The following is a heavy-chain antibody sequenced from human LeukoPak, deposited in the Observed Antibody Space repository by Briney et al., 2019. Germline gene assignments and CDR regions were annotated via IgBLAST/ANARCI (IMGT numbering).Heavy chain of an antibody. CDR3: SRDLNGDPPR. V-gene: IGHV3-74*01. J-gene: IGHJ4*02. CDR2: ISTDGSST. Sequence: GGSLRLSCAASGFTFNNYWMHWVRQAPGKGLVWVSRISTDGSSTSYADSVKGRFTISRDNAKNTLYLQMNSLRAEDTAVYYCSRDLNGDPPRWGQGTLVTVPS. CDR1: GFTFNNYW. D-gene: IGHD4-17*01.